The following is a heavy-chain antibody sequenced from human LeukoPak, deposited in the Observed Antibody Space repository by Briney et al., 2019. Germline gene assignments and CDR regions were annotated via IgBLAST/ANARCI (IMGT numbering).Heavy chain of an antibody. D-gene: IGHD3-16*01. J-gene: IGHJ4*02. CDR1: GGSISGGGYS. Sequence: SETLSLTCTVSGGSISGGGYSWSWIRQQPGKGLEWIGYIYYSGTTYYNPSLKSRVTISVDTSKNQFSLRLNSVTAADTAVYYSAGVGGMITFGGVFRKYYFDYWGQGTLVTVSS. V-gene: IGHV4-31*03. CDR2: IYYSGTT. CDR3: AGVGGMITFGGVFRKYYFDY.